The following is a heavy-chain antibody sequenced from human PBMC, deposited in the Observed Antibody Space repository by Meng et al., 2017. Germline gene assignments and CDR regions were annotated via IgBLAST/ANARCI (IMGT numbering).Heavy chain of an antibody. CDR3: AGGKDYDILTGRNLYGMDV. V-gene: IGHV3-48*03. D-gene: IGHD3-9*01. CDR1: GFTFSSYY. Sequence: GESLKISCAASGFTFSSYYMNWVRQAPGKGLEWVSYISSSGSTIYYADSVKGRFTISRDNAKNSLYLQMNSLRAEDTAVYYCAGGKDYDILTGRNLYGMDVWGQGTTVTVSS. CDR2: ISSSGSTI. J-gene: IGHJ6*02.